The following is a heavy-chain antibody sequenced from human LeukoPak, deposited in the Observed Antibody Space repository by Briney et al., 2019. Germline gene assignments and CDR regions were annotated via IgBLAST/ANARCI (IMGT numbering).Heavy chain of an antibody. CDR3: AHITGTTTAFDI. CDR1: GYTFTGYY. J-gene: IGHJ3*02. D-gene: IGHD1-7*01. Sequence: ASVKVSCKASGYTFTGYYMHLVRQAPGQGPEWMGWINPNSGGTNYAQKFQGRVTMTRDTSISTAYMELSRLRSDDTAVYYCAHITGTTTAFDIWGQGTMVTVSS. CDR2: INPNSGGT. V-gene: IGHV1-2*02.